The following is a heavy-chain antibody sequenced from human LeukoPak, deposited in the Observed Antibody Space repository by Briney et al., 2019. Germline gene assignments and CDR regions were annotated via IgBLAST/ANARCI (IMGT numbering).Heavy chain of an antibody. Sequence: PSETLSLTCTVSGGSISSYYWSWIRQPAGKGLEWIGRIYTSGSTSYNPSLKSRVTMSVDTSKNQFSLQLSSVTAADTAVYYCAGGGTPMVYYFDNWGQGTLVTVSS. CDR3: AGGGTPMVYYFDN. CDR2: IYTSGST. CDR1: GGSISSYY. D-gene: IGHD5-18*01. V-gene: IGHV4-4*07. J-gene: IGHJ4*02.